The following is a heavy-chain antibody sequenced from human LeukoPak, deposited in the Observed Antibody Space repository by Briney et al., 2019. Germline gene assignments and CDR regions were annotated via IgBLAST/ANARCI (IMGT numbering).Heavy chain of an antibody. CDR3: AKGGYYDSSGLADY. V-gene: IGHV3-33*06. CDR2: IWYDGSNK. D-gene: IGHD3-22*01. CDR1: GFTFGSYG. J-gene: IGHJ4*02. Sequence: GGSLRLSCAASGFTFGSYGMHWVRQAPGKGLEWVAVIWYDGSNKYYADSVKGRFTISRDNSKNTLYLQMNSLRAEDMAVYYCAKGGYYDSSGLADYWGQGTLVTVSS.